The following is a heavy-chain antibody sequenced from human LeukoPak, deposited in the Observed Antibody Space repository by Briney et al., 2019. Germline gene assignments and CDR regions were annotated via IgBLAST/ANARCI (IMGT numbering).Heavy chain of an antibody. CDR2: IYPGDSDT. D-gene: IGHD6-13*01. V-gene: IGHV5-51*01. CDR3: ARLGGYSSSWSRIDY. J-gene: IGHJ4*02. CDR1: GYSFTSYW. Sequence: GESLKISCKGSGYSFTSYWIGWVRQMPGKGLEWMGIIYPGDSDTRYSPSFQGQVTISANKSISTAYLQWSSLKASDTAMYYCARLGGYSSSWSRIDYWGQGTLVTVSS.